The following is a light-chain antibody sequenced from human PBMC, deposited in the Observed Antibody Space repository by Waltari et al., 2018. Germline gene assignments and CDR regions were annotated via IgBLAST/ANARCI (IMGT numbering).Light chain of an antibody. CDR2: EVT. CDR1: GSDIAPSNY. V-gene: IGLV2-14*03. Sequence: QSALPQPASVSGSPGQSITPPCIGTGSDIAPSNYVSWYQQHPGKAPKLMIYEVTYRPSGVSDRFSGSKSGNTASLTISGLQAEDEADYFCCTYTSSDTRVFGTGTKVTVL. CDR3: CTYTSSDTRV. J-gene: IGLJ1*01.